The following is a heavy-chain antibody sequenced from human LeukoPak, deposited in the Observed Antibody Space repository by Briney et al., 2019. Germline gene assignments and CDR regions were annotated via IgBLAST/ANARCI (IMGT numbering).Heavy chain of an antibody. CDR1: GGSISSYY. CDR2: IYYSGST. CDR3: ARQQAGTRWFDP. J-gene: IGHJ5*02. Sequence: SGTLSLTCTVSGGSISSYYWSWIRQPPGKGLEWIGYIYYSGSTNYNPSLKSRVTISVDTSKNQFSLKLSSVTAADTAVYYCARQQAGTRWFDPWGQGTLVTVSS. V-gene: IGHV4-59*08. D-gene: IGHD6-13*01.